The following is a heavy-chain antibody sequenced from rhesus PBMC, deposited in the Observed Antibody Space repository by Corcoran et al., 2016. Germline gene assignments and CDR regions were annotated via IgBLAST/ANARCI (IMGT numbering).Heavy chain of an antibody. J-gene: IGHJ4*01. CDR3: VRQDNGWTRFDY. CDR2: VNGGMGTF. V-gene: IGHV4-65*01. CDR1: GGSISTSVW. D-gene: IGHD6-37*01. Sequence: QVQLQESGPGLVKPSETLSLTCTVSGGSISTSVWWGWIRQPPGKGLEWVGFVNGGMGTFSSSPSLRRRVSPSTDTSKYLFSLRLTSVTAADTAIYFCVRQDNGWTRFDYWGQGVLVTVSS.